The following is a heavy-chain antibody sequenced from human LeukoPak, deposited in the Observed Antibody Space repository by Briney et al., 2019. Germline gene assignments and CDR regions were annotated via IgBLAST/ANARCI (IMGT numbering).Heavy chain of an antibody. J-gene: IGHJ4*02. D-gene: IGHD3-3*01. CDR1: GFTFSSYS. CDR3: ARQRITIFGVVKWYFDY. CDR2: ISSSSSYI. Sequence: PGGSLRLSCAASGFTFSSYSMNWVRQAPGKGLEWVSSISSSSSYIYYADSVKGRFTISRDNAKNPLYLQMNSLRAEDTAVYYCARQRITIFGVVKWYFDYWGQGTLVTVSS. V-gene: IGHV3-21*01.